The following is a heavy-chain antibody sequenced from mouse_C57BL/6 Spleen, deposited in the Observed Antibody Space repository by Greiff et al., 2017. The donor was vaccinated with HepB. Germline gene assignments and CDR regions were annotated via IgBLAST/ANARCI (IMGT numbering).Heavy chain of an antibody. CDR2: IWSGGST. CDR1: GFSLTSYG. CDR3: ARNYPPTVVAGGWYFDV. D-gene: IGHD1-1*01. Sequence: QVQLQQSGPGLVQPSQSLSITCTVSGFSLTSYGVHWVRQSPGKGLEWLGVIWSGGSTDYNAAFISRLSISKDNSKSQVFFKMNSLQADDTAIYYCARNYPPTVVAGGWYFDVWGTGTTVTVSS. J-gene: IGHJ1*03. V-gene: IGHV2-2*01.